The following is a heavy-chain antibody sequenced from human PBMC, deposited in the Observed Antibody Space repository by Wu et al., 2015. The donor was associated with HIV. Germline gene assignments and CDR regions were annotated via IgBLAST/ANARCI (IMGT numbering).Heavy chain of an antibody. D-gene: IGHD5-12*01. Sequence: QVQLVQSGAEVKKPGASVKVSCKASGYSFTGQYIHWVRQAPGQGLEWMGWINPLFGTTKHTQKFQDRVSFTTDEFKTTAYMELRSLRSEDTAVYYCAINTDSVATSLYSLGVWGQGTTVTVSS. CDR3: AINTDSVATSLYSLGV. J-gene: IGHJ6*02. V-gene: IGHV1-2*02. CDR2: INPLFGTT. CDR1: GYSFTGQY.